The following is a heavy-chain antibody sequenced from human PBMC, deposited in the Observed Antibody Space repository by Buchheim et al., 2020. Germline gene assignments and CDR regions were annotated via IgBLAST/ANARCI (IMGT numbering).Heavy chain of an antibody. D-gene: IGHD1-26*01. CDR2: VSGSGGRT. J-gene: IGHJ4*02. Sequence: EVQLLESGGGLVQPGGSLRLSCAASGFTFGSYDMTWVRQAPGKGLEWVSTVSGSGGRTYYADSVRGRFTISRDNSQKPLYLQMNRLRAEDTAVYYCAKGIVGTSLSDYWGQGTL. CDR1: GFTFGSYD. CDR3: AKGIVGTSLSDY. V-gene: IGHV3-23*01.